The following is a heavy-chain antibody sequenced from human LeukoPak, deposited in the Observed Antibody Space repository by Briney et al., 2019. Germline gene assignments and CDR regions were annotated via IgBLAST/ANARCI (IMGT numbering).Heavy chain of an antibody. V-gene: IGHV3-23*01. D-gene: IGHD3-16*02. Sequence: GGSLRLSCAASGFTFSSYAMNWVRQAPGKRLEWVSGITGSGGSTYYADYVKGRFTISRDNSKNTLYLQMNSLRAEDTAVYYCAKDSWSGVIVPHWYYYYGMDVWGKGTTVTVSS. J-gene: IGHJ6*04. CDR2: ITGSGGST. CDR3: AKDSWSGVIVPHWYYYYGMDV. CDR1: GFTFSSYA.